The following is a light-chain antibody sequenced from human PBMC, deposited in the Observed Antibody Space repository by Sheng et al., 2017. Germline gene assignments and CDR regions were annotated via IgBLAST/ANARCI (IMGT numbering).Light chain of an antibody. J-gene: IGKJ2*01. CDR2: GAS. V-gene: IGKV3-15*01. CDR1: QSVSSN. Sequence: ETVMTQSPATLSVSPGERATLSCRASQSVSSNLAWYQQKPGQAPRLLIYGASTRATGIPARFSGSGSGTEFTLTISSLQSEDFAVYYCQQYNTWPYTFGQGTKLEIK. CDR3: QQYNTWPYT.